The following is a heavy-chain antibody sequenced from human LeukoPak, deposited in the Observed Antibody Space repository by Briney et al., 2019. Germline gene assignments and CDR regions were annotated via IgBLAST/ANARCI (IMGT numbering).Heavy chain of an antibody. Sequence: GGSLRLSCAASGFTFSTYWMNWVRQAPGKGLVWVSRVNNDGSSTSYADSVKGRLTISRDNTKNTLYLQMNSLRAEDTAVYYCARDLNDLLQNYRSTWYPADYWGQGTLVTVSS. CDR2: VNNDGSST. D-gene: IGHD6-13*01. J-gene: IGHJ4*02. V-gene: IGHV3-74*01. CDR1: GFTFSTYW. CDR3: ARDLNDLLQNYRSTWYPADY.